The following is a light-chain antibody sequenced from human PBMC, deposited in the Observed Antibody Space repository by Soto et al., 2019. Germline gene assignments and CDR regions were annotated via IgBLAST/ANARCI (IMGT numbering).Light chain of an antibody. CDR1: QSISSS. CDR3: QQYERAWT. CDR2: KAS. Sequence: DIQMTQSPSTLSASVGDRVTITCRASQSISSSLAWYQQRPGKAPKLLIFKASILESGVPSRFSGSGSATEFSLTISSLQPEDFATYYCQQYERAWTFGQGTKVDIK. J-gene: IGKJ1*01. V-gene: IGKV1-5*03.